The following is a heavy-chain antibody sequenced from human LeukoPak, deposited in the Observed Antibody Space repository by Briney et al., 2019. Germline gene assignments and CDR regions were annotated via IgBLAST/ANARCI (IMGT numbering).Heavy chain of an antibody. V-gene: IGHV3-23*01. CDR3: AKRHYEFLTGYYAYFDH. D-gene: IGHD3-9*01. J-gene: IGHJ4*02. CDR1: GFTFSHYA. CDR2: ISGSGGNT. Sequence: GGSLRLSCAASGFTFSHYAMSWVRQAPGKGLEWVSGISGSGGNTYYADSVKGRFTISRDNSKNTLYLQMNSLRAEDTAVYYCAKRHYEFLTGYYAYFDHWGQGALVTVSS.